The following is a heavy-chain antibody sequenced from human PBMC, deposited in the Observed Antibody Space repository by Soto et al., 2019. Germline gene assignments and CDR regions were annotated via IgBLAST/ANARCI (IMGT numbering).Heavy chain of an antibody. CDR1: GFMFSSYA. CDR2: KTYDGSNK. Sequence: QVQLVESGGGVVQPGRSLRLSCAASGFMFSSYAMHWVRQAPGKGLEWVAVKTYDGSNKNYADSVKGRFTISRDNSKNPLYLQMNSLRAEDTAGYYCARAGGLLVDYWGQGTLVTVSS. V-gene: IGHV3-30-3*01. D-gene: IGHD1-26*01. J-gene: IGHJ4*02. CDR3: ARAGGLLVDY.